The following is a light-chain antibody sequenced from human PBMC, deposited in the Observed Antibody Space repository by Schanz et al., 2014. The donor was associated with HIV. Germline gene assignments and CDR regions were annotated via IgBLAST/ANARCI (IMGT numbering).Light chain of an antibody. CDR2: GAS. CDR1: QSIRSN. J-gene: IGKJ1*01. CDR3: QQYSNWRT. V-gene: IGKV3-15*01. Sequence: EIVMTQSPATLSVSPGERATLSCRASQSIRSNLAWYQQKAGQAPRLLIFGASSRASGVPARFSGSGSGTEFTLTISSLQSEDFAFYYCQQYSNWRTFGQGTKVEIK.